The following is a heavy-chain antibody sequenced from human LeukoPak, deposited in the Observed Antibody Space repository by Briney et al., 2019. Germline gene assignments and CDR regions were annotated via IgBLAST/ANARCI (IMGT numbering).Heavy chain of an antibody. CDR3: ARIVTMIVVVITDNDAFDI. CDR2: IYSGGST. CDR1: GFTFSSYG. D-gene: IGHD3-22*01. V-gene: IGHV3-66*01. J-gene: IGHJ3*02. Sequence: GGSLRLSCAASGFTFSSYGMSWVRQAPGKGLEWVSVIYSGGSTYYADSVKGRFTISRDNSKNTLYLQMNSLRAEDTAVYYCARIVTMIVVVITDNDAFDIWGQGTMVTVSS.